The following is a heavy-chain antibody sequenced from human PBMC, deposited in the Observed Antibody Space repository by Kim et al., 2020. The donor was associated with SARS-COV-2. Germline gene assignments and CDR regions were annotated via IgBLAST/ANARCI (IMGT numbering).Heavy chain of an antibody. CDR2: LYYSGST. CDR3: AGLRRSDGFDY. D-gene: IGHD4-17*01. J-gene: IGHJ4*02. CDR1: GVSVSSGSYY. Sequence: SETLSLTCTVSGVSVSSGSYYWSWIRQPPGKGLEWIGYLYYSGSTDYNPSLKSRVTISVDTSKNQFSLKLSSVTAADTAVYYCAGLRRSDGFDYWGQGTPVTVSA. V-gene: IGHV4-61*01.